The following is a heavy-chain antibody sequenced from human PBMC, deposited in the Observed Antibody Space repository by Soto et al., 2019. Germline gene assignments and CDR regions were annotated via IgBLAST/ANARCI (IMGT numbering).Heavy chain of an antibody. CDR1: GFTFSSYA. D-gene: IGHD4-4*01. V-gene: IGHV3-30-3*01. CDR2: ISYDGSNK. Sequence: QVQLVESGGGVVQPGRSLRLSCAASGFTFSSYAMHWVRQAPGKGLEWVAVISYDGSNKYYADSVKGRFTISRDNSKNTLYLQMNSLRAEDTAVYYGARVGGTVTPGWGQGTLVTVSS. CDR3: ARVGGTVTPG. J-gene: IGHJ4*02.